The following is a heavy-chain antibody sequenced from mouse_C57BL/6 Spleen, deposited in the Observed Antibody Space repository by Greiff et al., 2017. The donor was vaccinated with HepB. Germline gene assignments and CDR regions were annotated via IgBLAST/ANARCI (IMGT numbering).Heavy chain of an antibody. J-gene: IGHJ2*01. CDR1: GYTFTSYG. V-gene: IGHV1-81*01. D-gene: IGHD1-1*01. CDR2: IYPRSGNN. Sequence: VQLQQSGAELARPGASVKLSCKASGYTFTSYGISWVKQRTGQGLEWIGEIYPRSGNNYYNEKFKGKATLTADKSSSTAYMELRSLTSEDSAVYFCARSINYYGSSTLFDYWGQGTTLTVSS. CDR3: ARSINYYGSSTLFDY.